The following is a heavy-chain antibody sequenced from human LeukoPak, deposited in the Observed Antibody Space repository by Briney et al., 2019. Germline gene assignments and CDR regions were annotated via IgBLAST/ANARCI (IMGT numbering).Heavy chain of an antibody. J-gene: IGHJ6*02. Sequence: GGSLRLSCAASGLTFSNAWMSWVRQAPGKGLEWVGRIKSKTDGGTTDYAAPVKGRFTISRDDSKNTLYLQMNSLKTEDTAVYYCTTVARSSPKVYYYYGMDVWGQGTTVTVSS. CDR3: TTVARSSPKVYYYYGMDV. CDR1: GLTFSNAW. CDR2: IKSKTDGGTT. V-gene: IGHV3-15*01. D-gene: IGHD6-6*01.